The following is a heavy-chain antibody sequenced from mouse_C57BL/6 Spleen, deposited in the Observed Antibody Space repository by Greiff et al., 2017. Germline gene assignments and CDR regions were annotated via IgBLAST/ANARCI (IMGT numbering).Heavy chain of an antibody. D-gene: IGHD3-2*02. CDR1: GYTFTSYW. Sequence: VQLQQPGAELVRPGTSVKLSCKASGYTFTSYWMHWVKQRPGQGLEWIGVIDPSDSYTNYNQKFKGKATLTVDTSSSTAYMQLSSLTSEDSAVYYCARSSSGFYAMDYWGQGTSVTVSS. J-gene: IGHJ4*01. CDR3: ARSSSGFYAMDY. V-gene: IGHV1-59*01. CDR2: IDPSDSYT.